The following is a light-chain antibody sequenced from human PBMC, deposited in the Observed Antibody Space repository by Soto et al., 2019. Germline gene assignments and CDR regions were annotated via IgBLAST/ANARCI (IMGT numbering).Light chain of an antibody. CDR2: AAS. CDR1: QGIRHD. J-gene: IGKJ2*01. Sequence: AIQMTQSPSSLSASVGDSVTITCRASQGIRHDLGWYQKKPGRAPKLLIYAASTLHSGVPSRFSGSGSGTDFTLTISSLQPQDSATYYCLHDFTYPYTFGQGTKLEIK. V-gene: IGKV1-6*01. CDR3: LHDFTYPYT.